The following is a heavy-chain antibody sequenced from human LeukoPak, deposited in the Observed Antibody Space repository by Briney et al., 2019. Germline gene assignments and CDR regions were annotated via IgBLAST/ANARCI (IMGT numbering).Heavy chain of an antibody. D-gene: IGHD3-22*01. CDR1: GGSISSSSYY. Sequence: PSETLSLTCTVSGGSISSSSYYWGWIRQPPGKGLEWIGRIYTSGSTYYNPSLKSRVTISVDTSKNQFSLKLSSVTAADTAVYYCAVNYYDSSGYPGDYWGQGTLVTVSS. J-gene: IGHJ4*02. CDR2: IYTSGST. V-gene: IGHV4-39*07. CDR3: AVNYYDSSGYPGDY.